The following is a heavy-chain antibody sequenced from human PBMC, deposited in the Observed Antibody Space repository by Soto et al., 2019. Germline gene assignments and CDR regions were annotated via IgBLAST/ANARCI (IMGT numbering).Heavy chain of an antibody. CDR2: INSDGSST. Sequence: EGSLRLSCAASGFTFSSYWMHWVRQAPGKGLVWFSRINSDGSSTFYADSVKGRFTISRDNAKNTLYLQMNSLRAEDTAVYYCARDFGYWGQGTLVTVSS. V-gene: IGHV3-74*01. J-gene: IGHJ4*02. CDR1: GFTFSSYW. CDR3: ARDFGY. D-gene: IGHD3-10*01.